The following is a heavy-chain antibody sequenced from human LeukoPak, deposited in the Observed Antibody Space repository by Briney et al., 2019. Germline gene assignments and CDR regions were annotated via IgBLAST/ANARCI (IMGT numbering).Heavy chain of an antibody. CDR2: IRYDGSNK. D-gene: IGHD3-22*01. V-gene: IGHV3-30*02. CDR1: GFTFSSYG. Sequence: GGSLRLSCAASGFTFSSYGMHWVRQAPGKGLEWVAFIRYDGSNKYYADSVKGRFTISRDNSKNTLYLQMNSLRAEDTAVYYCAKTDDSSGYYFFDYWGQGTLVTVSS. CDR3: AKTDDSSGYYFFDY. J-gene: IGHJ4*02.